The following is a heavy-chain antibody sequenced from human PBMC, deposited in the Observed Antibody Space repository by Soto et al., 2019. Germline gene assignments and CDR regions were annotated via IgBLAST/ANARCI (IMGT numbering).Heavy chain of an antibody. CDR1: GFTFSSYS. Sequence: EVQLVESGGGLVKPGGSLRLSCAASGFTFSSYSMNWVRQAPGKGLEWVSSISSSSSYIYYADSVKGRFTISRDNAKDSLSLKMNSLRAEDTAVYHCAVWGSSRQVHDYWGQGTLVTVSS. CDR3: AVWGSSRQVHDY. V-gene: IGHV3-21*01. D-gene: IGHD3-16*02. CDR2: ISSSSSYI. J-gene: IGHJ4*02.